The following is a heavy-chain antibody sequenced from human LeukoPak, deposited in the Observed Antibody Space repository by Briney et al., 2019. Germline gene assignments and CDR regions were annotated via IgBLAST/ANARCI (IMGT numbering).Heavy chain of an antibody. D-gene: IGHD3-9*01. CDR3: ARDRNVLRFFDWLLAY. CDR1: GFTFSSYA. V-gene: IGHV3-30*04. Sequence: QPGRSLRLSCADSGFTFSSYAMHWVRQAPGKGLEWVAVISYDGSNKYYADSVKGRFSISRDNSKNTLYLQMNSLRAEDTAVYYCARDRNVLRFFDWLLAYWGQGTLSPSPQ. J-gene: IGHJ4*02. CDR2: ISYDGSNK.